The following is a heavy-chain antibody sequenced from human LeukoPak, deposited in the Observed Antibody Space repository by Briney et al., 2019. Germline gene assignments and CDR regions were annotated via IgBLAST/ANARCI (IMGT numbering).Heavy chain of an antibody. V-gene: IGHV4-59*12. J-gene: IGHJ4*02. Sequence: SETLSLTCTVSGGSISSYYWSWIRQPPGKGLEWIGYIYYSGSTYYNPSLKSRVTISVDKSKNQFSLKLSSVTAADTAVYYCAREYSWYYFDYWGQGTLVTVSS. CDR1: GGSISSYY. D-gene: IGHD2-15*01. CDR2: IYYSGST. CDR3: AREYSWYYFDY.